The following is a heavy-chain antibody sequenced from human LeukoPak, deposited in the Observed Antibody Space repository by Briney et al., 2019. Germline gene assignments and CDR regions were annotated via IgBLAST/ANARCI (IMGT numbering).Heavy chain of an antibody. Sequence: GSSVKVSCKAPGGTFSNYAISWVRQAPGQGLEWMGGIIPIFGTANYAQKFQGRVTMTRDTSISTAYMELSRLRSDDTAVYYCARDFYGSGYYYGHWGQGTLVTVSS. CDR2: IIPIFGTA. D-gene: IGHD3-22*01. CDR1: GGTFSNYA. J-gene: IGHJ4*02. CDR3: ARDFYGSGYYYGH. V-gene: IGHV1-69*05.